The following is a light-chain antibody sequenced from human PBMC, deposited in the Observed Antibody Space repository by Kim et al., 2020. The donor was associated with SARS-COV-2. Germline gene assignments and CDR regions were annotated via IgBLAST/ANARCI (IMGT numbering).Light chain of an antibody. J-gene: IGKJ1*01. CDR1: QDITNS. V-gene: IGKV1-27*01. Sequence: ASVGDRVTITCRASQDITNSLAWFQQKPGKAPQLLIYAASALQSGVPSRFSGSGSGTDFTLTVTSLQPEDVATYYCQKCDSAPWTFGPGTKVDIK. CDR3: QKCDSAPWT. CDR2: AAS.